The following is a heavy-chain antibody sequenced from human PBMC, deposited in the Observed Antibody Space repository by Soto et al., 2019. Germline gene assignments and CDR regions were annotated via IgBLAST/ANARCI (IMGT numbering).Heavy chain of an antibody. CDR1: GYIFNNYV. J-gene: IGHJ4*02. V-gene: IGHV1-3*01. D-gene: IGHD4-4*01. CDR2: INADTGYT. Sequence: GASVKVSCKASGYIFNNYVLHWVRQAPGQGLEWVGWINADTGYTKYSEKFQDRVTITRDTSATTVYMVLYRLRSEDTAIYYCARVPATTVLTNYFDYWGQGILVTVYS. CDR3: ARVPATTVLTNYFDY.